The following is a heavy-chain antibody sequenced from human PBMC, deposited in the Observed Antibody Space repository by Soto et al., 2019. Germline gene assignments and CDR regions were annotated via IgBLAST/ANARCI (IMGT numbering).Heavy chain of an antibody. CDR3: ARGSSWYDY. V-gene: IGHV4-59*08. CDR1: GGSISGYY. D-gene: IGHD6-13*01. Sequence: SETLSLTYTVSGGSISGYYCAWIRQPPGKGLEWIGYMHYSGSVNYNPSLKSRVTISIDTSENQFSLRLSSVTAADTAVYYCARGSSWYDYWGQGTLVTVSS. J-gene: IGHJ4*02. CDR2: MHYSGSV.